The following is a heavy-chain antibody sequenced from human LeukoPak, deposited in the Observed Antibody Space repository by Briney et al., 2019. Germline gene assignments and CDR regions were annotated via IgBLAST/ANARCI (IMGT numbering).Heavy chain of an antibody. CDR1: GFILSDYY. CDR3: ARATLGYSSGWYDN. D-gene: IGHD6-19*01. CDR2: ISGSSTYT. J-gene: IGHJ5*02. V-gene: IGHV3-11*06. Sequence: GGSLRLSCAASGFILSDYYMSWIRQVPGKGLEWVSYISGSSTYTNYADSLKGRFTISRDNAKNTLYLQMNSLRAEDTAVYYCARATLGYSSGWYDNWGQGTLVTVSS.